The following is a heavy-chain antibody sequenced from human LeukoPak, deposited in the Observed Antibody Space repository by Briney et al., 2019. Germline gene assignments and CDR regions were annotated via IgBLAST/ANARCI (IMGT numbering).Heavy chain of an antibody. V-gene: IGHV3-23*01. CDR3: ARSERSVDY. CDR2: ISAGGSNI. D-gene: IGHD5-24*01. Sequence: ETGGSLRLSHPPSGFTFSSYAMHWVRQAPGKGLEWVSFISAGGSNIYYADSVKGRFTVTRDSSKNTLYLQMNSLRAEDTAVYHCARSERSVDYWGQGTLVTVYS. J-gene: IGHJ4*02. CDR1: GFTFSSYA.